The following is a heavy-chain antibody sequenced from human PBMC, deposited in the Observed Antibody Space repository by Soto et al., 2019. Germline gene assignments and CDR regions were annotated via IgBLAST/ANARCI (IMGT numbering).Heavy chain of an antibody. CDR3: ARDSNGDYALRGSGIDY. D-gene: IGHD4-17*01. CDR1: GGSVSSGSYY. V-gene: IGHV4-61*01. CDR2: IYYSGST. J-gene: IGHJ4*02. Sequence: QVQLQESGPGLVKPSETLSLTCTVSGGSVSSGSYYWSWIRQPPGKGLEWLGYIYYSGSTNYTPSLKSRVTISVDTSKNLFSLKLSSVTAADTAVYYCARDSNGDYALRGSGIDYWGQGTLVTVSS.